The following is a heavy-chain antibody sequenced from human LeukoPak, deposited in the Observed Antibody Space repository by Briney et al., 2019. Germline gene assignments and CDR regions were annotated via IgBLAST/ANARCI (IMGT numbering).Heavy chain of an antibody. D-gene: IGHD6-19*01. V-gene: IGHV3-23*01. CDR2: ISGSGGST. J-gene: IGHJ6*02. CDR1: GFNFSSYA. Sequence: GGSLRLSCAASGFNFSSYAMSWVRQAPGKGLEWVSAISGSGGSTYYADSVKGRFTISRDNSKNTLYLQMNSLRAEDTAVYYCAKRKVSGSSGWYAFLYYYYGMDVWGQGTTVTVSS. CDR3: AKRKVSGSSGWYAFLYYYYGMDV.